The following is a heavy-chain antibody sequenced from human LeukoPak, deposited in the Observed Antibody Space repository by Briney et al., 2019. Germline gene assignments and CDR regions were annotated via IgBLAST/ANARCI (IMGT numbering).Heavy chain of an antibody. D-gene: IGHD6-6*01. CDR3: ARESFAARWD. J-gene: IGHJ4*02. CDR2: IKQDGSQK. CDR1: GFTFSRYW. V-gene: IGHV3-7*01. Sequence: GGSLRLSCAASGFTFSRYWMSWVPQAPGKGLEWVANIKQDGSQKSYVDSVKGRFTISRDNANNLLYLQMNSLRAEDTAVYYCARESFAARWDWGQGTLVTVSS.